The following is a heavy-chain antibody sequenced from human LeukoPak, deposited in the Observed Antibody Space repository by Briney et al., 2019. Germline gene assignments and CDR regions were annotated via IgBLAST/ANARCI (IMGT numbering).Heavy chain of an antibody. D-gene: IGHD3-3*01. CDR1: GFTFSSYA. CDR2: ISGSGGST. V-gene: IGHV3-23*01. Sequence: GGSLRLSCAASGFTFSSYAMSWVRQAPGKGLEWVSAISGSGGSTYYADSVKGRFTISRDNSKNTLYLQMNSLRAEDTAVYYCARRLTIFGCFDYWGQGTLVTVSS. J-gene: IGHJ4*02. CDR3: ARRLTIFGCFDY.